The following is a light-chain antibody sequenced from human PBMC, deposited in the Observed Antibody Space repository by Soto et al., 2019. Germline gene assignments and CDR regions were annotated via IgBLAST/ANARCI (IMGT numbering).Light chain of an antibody. J-gene: IGKJ2*01. CDR3: HQCESLPDT. CDR2: HAS. V-gene: IGKV1-33*01. Sequence: DIHMSQSPSSLFASVGDRVTITCQASQDITHFLNWYQQKPGKAPKLLIYHASNLQAGVPSRFSGSGSVTDFSLTISTLQPEDVATYYCHQCESLPDTFGQGTKLEI. CDR1: QDITHF.